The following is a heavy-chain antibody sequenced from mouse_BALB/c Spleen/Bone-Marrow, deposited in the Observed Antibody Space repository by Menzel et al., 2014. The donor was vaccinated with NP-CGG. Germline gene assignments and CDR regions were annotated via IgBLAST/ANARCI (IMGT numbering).Heavy chain of an antibody. CDR3: ASSYALDS. CDR1: GFTFTDYF. Sequence: VQLKDSGGGLVQPGGSLRLSCATSGFTFTDYFMTWVRQPPGKALEWLGFIRNRANGYTTEYSASVKGRFTISRDNSHSILYLQMNTLRPEDSATYYCASSYALDSWGPGTSVTVSS. V-gene: IGHV7-3*02. J-gene: IGHJ4*01. CDR2: IRNRANGYTT.